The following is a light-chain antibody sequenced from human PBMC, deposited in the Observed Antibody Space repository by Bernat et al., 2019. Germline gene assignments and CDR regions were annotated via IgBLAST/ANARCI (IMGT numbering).Light chain of an antibody. CDR1: SSDVGAYNY. Sequence: QSALTQPASVSGSPGQSITISCTGTSSDVGAYNYVSWYQQHPGKAPKLMIYDVSIRPSGISYRFSGSKSGNTASLTISGLQAEDEADYYCSSFTSSSTYVFGTGTKVTVL. CDR3: SSFTSSSTYV. V-gene: IGLV2-14*03. CDR2: DVS. J-gene: IGLJ1*01.